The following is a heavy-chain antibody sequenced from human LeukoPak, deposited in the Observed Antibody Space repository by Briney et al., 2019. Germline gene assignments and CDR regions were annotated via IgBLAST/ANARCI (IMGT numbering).Heavy chain of an antibody. Sequence: PSETLSLTCTVSGGSISSYYWSWIRQPAGRGLEWIGRIYTSGSTNYNPSLKSRVTMSVDTSKNQFSLKLSSVTAADTAVYYCAREVYDSCLAYFDYWGQGTLVTVSS. J-gene: IGHJ4*02. CDR1: GGSISSYY. CDR3: AREVYDSCLAYFDY. D-gene: IGHD3-16*01. CDR2: IYTSGST. V-gene: IGHV4-4*07.